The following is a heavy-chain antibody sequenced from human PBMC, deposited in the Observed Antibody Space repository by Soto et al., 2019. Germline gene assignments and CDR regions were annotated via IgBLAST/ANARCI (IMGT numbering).Heavy chain of an antibody. CDR1: GYTFTSYA. CDR2: INAGNGNR. Sequence: QVQLVQSGAEVKKPGASVKVSCKASGYTFTSYAMHWVRQAPGQRLEWMGWINAGNGNRKYSQKFQGRVTITRDTAESIAYLVPRRLRSEDTAVYDGESDTAPPDVWGQGTTVTVSS. J-gene: IGHJ6*02. CDR3: ESDTAPPDV. V-gene: IGHV1-3*01. D-gene: IGHD4-17*01.